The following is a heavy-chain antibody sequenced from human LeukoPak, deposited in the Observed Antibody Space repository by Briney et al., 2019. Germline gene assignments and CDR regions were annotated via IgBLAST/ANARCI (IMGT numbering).Heavy chain of an antibody. J-gene: IGHJ4*02. Sequence: GGSLRLSCTASGFTFSSYWMHWVRQAPGKGLVWVSRINSDSSITNYADSVKGRFTISRDNAQNTLYLQMNSLRAGDTAVYYCARSTPSVPFNYWGQGTLVTVSS. V-gene: IGHV3-74*01. CDR2: INSDSSIT. CDR1: GFTFSSYW. CDR3: ARSTPSVPFNY. D-gene: IGHD1-1*01.